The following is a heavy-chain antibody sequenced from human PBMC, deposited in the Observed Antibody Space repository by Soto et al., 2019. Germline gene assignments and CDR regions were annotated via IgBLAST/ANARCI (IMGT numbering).Heavy chain of an antibody. D-gene: IGHD1-26*01. CDR2: ISYDGSNK. V-gene: IGHV3-30-3*01. CDR1: GFTFSSYA. CDR3: ARDLVLSSGSYHDAFDI. Sequence: QVQLVESGGGVVQPGRSLRLSCAASGFTFSSYAMHWVRQAPGKGLEWVAVISYDGSNKYYADSVKGRFTISRDNSKNTLYLQMTSLRAEDTAVYYCARDLVLSSGSYHDAFDIWGQGTMVTVSS. J-gene: IGHJ3*02.